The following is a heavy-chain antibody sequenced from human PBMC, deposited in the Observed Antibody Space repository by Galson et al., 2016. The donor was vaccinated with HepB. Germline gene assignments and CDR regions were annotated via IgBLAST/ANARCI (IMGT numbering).Heavy chain of an antibody. D-gene: IGHD3-9*01. V-gene: IGHV4-39*07. CDR2: IYYSGST. CDR1: GGSISSGSYY. Sequence: SETLSLTCTVSGGSISSGSYYWAWIRQPPGKGLEWIGSIYYSGSTYHNPSLKSRVTMSEDTSKNQFSLKLNSVTAADTAMYYCARGWLSDDYWGQGTLVTVSS. J-gene: IGHJ4*02. CDR3: ARGWLSDDY.